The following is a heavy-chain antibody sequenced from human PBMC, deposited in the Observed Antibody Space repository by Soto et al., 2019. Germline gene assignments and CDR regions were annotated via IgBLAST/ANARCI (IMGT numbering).Heavy chain of an antibody. V-gene: IGHV3-23*01. J-gene: IGHJ5*02. Sequence: EVQLLESGGGLVQPGGSLRLSCAASGFTFSSYAMSWVRQAPGKGLEWVSAISGSGGSTYYADSVKGRFTISRDNSKNTLYLQMNSLRAEDTAVYYCARDLEDEYSSSSSPWGQGTLVTVSS. D-gene: IGHD6-6*01. CDR3: ARDLEDEYSSSSSP. CDR2: ISGSGGST. CDR1: GFTFSSYA.